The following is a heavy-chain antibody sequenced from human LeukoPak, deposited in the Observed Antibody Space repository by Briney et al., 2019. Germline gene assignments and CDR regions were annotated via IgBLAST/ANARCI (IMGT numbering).Heavy chain of an antibody. CDR3: ARGSSGWYEKLDY. J-gene: IGHJ4*02. CDR1: GYTFTAYG. V-gene: IGHV1-18*01. CDR2: ISGYNANT. Sequence: ASVKVSCKASGYTFTAYGITWVRQAPGQGLEWMGWISGYNANTNYAQKLQGRVTMTTDTSTSTAYMELRSLRSDDTAVYYCARGSSGWYEKLDYWGQGTLVTVSS. D-gene: IGHD6-19*01.